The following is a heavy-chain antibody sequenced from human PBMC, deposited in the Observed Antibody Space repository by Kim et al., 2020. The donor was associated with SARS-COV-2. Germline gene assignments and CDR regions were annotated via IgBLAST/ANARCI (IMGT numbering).Heavy chain of an antibody. J-gene: IGHJ5*02. CDR3: AKSPIAVVPSVNMWLDP. Sequence: GGSLRLSCAASGLIFRNYGMHWVRQAPGKGLEWVADISYDGKSQHYGDSVEGRFTISRDNSKNTLYLQMNSLRLEDTAVYYCAKSPIAVVPSVNMWLDPWGQRTLVSVSS. V-gene: IGHV3-30*18. D-gene: IGHD2-2*01. CDR2: ISYDGKSQ. CDR1: GLIFRNYG.